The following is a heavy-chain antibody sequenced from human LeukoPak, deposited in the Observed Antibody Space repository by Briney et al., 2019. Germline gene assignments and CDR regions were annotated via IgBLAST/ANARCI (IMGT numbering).Heavy chain of an antibody. V-gene: IGHV3-53*01. CDR1: GFNVSNQY. J-gene: IGHJ4*02. D-gene: IGHD3-16*01. Sequence: PGGSLRLSCAVSGFNVSNQYMIWVRQAPGKGLEWVSVIYGGGSPFYADSVKGRFTIARDNSKNTLFLQMDSLRAEDTAVYYCARAAASGGYFDYWGQGTLVTVSS. CDR3: ARAAASGGYFDY. CDR2: IYGGGSP.